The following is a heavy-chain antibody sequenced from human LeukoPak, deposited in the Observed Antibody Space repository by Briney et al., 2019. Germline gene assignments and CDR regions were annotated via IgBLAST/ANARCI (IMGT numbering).Heavy chain of an antibody. J-gene: IGHJ6*03. CDR3: AKDQRDRELDYYYMDV. D-gene: IGHD1-26*01. Sequence: TGGSLRLSCAASGFTFSNYAMVWVRQAPGKGLEWVTAISTTGGNTYYADSVKGRFTISRDNSKNTLYLQMNSLRAEDTAVYYCAKDQRDRELDYYYMDVWGKGTTVTVSS. CDR2: ISTTGGNT. CDR1: GFTFSNYA. V-gene: IGHV3-23*01.